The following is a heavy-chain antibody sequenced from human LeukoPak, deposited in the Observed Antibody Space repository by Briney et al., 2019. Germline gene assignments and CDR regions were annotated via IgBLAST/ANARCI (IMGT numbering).Heavy chain of an antibody. D-gene: IGHD2-8*01. CDR2: FYPGDVHT. J-gene: IGHJ3*02. Sequence: LGESLKFSWKRSGYSFITYGIDWVGQMPGKGLGWRGFFYPGDVHTTYSPSFQGHVTIPADNSISTSFLQWSGRKAWDTPMIYCATTKRLVGDAFGIWGQGTMVTVSS. V-gene: IGHV5-51*01. CDR1: GYSFITYG. CDR3: ATTKRLVGDAFGI.